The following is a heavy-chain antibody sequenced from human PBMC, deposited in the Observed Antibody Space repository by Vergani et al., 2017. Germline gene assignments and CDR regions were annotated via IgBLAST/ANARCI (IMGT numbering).Heavy chain of an antibody. V-gene: IGHV3-30*18. J-gene: IGHJ3*02. CDR1: GFTFSSYG. D-gene: IGHD3-10*01. Sequence: QVQLVESGGGVVQPGRSLRLSCAASGFTFSSYGMHWVRQAPGKGLEWVAVISYDGSNKYYADSVKGRFTISRDNSKNTLYLQMNSLRAEDTAVYYCANAYGDDAFDIWGQGTMVTVSS. CDR3: ANAYGDDAFDI. CDR2: ISYDGSNK.